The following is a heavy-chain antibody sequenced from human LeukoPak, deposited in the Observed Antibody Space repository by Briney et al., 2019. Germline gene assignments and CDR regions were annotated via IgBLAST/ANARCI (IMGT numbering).Heavy chain of an antibody. D-gene: IGHD6-13*01. CDR2: IKSKTDGGTT. CDR1: GFTFSNAW. CDR3: TTGEVPYIAAAGTDYYYYYMDV. J-gene: IGHJ6*03. V-gene: IGHV3-15*01. Sequence: GGSLRLSCAGSGFTFSNAWLSWVRQAPGKGLEWVGRIKSKTDGGTTDYAAPAKGRFTISRDDSKTTLYLQMNSLKTEDTGVYYCTTGEVPYIAAAGTDYYYYYMDVWGKGTTVTVAS.